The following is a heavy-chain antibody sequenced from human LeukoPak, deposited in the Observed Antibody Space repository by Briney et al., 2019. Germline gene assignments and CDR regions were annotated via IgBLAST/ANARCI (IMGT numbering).Heavy chain of an antibody. V-gene: IGHV4-61*01. Sequence: SETLSLTCTVSGGSVSSGSYYWSWIRQPPGKGLEWIGYIYYSGSTNYNPSLKSRVTISVDTSKNQFSLKLSSVTAADTAVYYCARGPSGHRYYYGMDVWGQGTTVTVSS. CDR2: IYYSGST. J-gene: IGHJ6*02. CDR3: ARGPSGHRYYYGMDV. CDR1: GGSVSSGSYY. D-gene: IGHD2-15*01.